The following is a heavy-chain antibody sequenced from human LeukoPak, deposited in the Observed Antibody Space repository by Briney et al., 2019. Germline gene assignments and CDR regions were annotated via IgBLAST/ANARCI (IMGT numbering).Heavy chain of an antibody. CDR2: INHSGST. CDR3: ARGRYPHYYGMDV. J-gene: IGHJ6*04. V-gene: IGHV4-34*01. D-gene: IGHD1-26*01. Sequence: SETLPLTCAVYGGSFSGYYWSWIRQPPGKGLEWIGEINHSGSTNYNPSLKSRVTISVDTSKNQFSLKLSSVTAADTAVYYCARGRYPHYYGMDVWGKGTTVTVSS. CDR1: GGSFSGYY.